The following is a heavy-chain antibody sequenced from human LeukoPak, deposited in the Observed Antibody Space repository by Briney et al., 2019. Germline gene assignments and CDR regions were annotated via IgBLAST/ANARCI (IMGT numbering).Heavy chain of an antibody. CDR3: ARGHPYAFDI. V-gene: IGHV4-34*01. Sequence: SETLSLTCAVYGGSFSGYYWSWNRQPPGKGLEWIGEINHSGSTNYNPSLKSRVTISVDTSKNQFSLKLSSVTAADTAVYYCARGHPYAFDIWGQGTMVTVSS. CDR1: GGSFSGYY. J-gene: IGHJ3*02. CDR2: INHSGST.